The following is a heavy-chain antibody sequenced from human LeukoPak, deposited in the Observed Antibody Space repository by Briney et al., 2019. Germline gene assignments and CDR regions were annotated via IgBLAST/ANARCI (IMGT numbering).Heavy chain of an antibody. CDR2: IYHSGST. D-gene: IGHD2-2*01. J-gene: IGHJ6*02. Sequence: PSETLSLTCAVSGGSISSSNWWSWVRQPPGKGLEWIGEIYHSGSTNYNPSLKSRVTISVDTSKNQFSLKLSSVTAADTAVYYCARGRVGVGTTSCYRIGGCSRGPGYYYYGMDVWGQGTTVTVSS. CDR1: GGSISSSNW. CDR3: ARGRVGVGTTSCYRIGGCSRGPGYYYYGMDV. V-gene: IGHV4-4*02.